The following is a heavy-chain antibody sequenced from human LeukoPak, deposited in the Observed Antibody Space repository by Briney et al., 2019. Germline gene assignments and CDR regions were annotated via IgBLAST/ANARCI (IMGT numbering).Heavy chain of an antibody. J-gene: IGHJ4*02. V-gene: IGHV3-23*01. CDR1: GFTFSSYA. CDR3: AKDLQWLVAFFDY. D-gene: IGHD6-19*01. Sequence: HPGGSLRLSCAASGFTFSSYAMSWVRQAPGKGLEWVSAISGSGGSTYYADSVKGRFTISRDNSKNTLYLQMNSLRAEDTAVYYCAKDLQWLVAFFDYWGQGTLVTVSS. CDR2: ISGSGGST.